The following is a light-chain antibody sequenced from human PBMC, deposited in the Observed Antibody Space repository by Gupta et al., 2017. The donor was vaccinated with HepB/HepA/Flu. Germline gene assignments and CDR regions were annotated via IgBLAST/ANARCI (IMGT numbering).Light chain of an antibody. CDR2: AAS. CDR3: QKYNRAPLT. Sequence: DIQMTQSPSSLSASVGDRVTITCRASQGISNYVAWYQQKPGKVPKLLIYAASTLQAGVPSRFSGSGSGTDFTRTSSSLQPEDVATDYCQKYNRAPLTCGGGTKVEIK. J-gene: IGKJ4*01. V-gene: IGKV1-27*01. CDR1: QGISNY.